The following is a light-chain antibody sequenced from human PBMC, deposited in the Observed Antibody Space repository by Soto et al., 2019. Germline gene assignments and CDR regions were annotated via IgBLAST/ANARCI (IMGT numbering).Light chain of an antibody. CDR1: QSISSW. V-gene: IGKV1-5*01. J-gene: IGKJ1*01. CDR3: QQYNGYSFGT. Sequence: DIQMTQSPSTLSASVGDRVTITCRASQSISSWLAWYQQKPGKAPKLLIYDASSLESGVPSRFSGSGSGTEFTLTISSLQPDDFATYYCQQYNGYSFGTFGQGTKVDIK. CDR2: DAS.